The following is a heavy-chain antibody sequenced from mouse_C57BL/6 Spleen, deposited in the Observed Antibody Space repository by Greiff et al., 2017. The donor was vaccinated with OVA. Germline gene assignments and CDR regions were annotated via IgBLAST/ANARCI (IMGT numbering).Heavy chain of an antibody. CDR1: GFTFSDAW. D-gene: IGHD2-3*01. CDR3: TRPSYDGYHWYFDV. CDR2: IRNKANNHAT. Sequence: EVKLVESGGGLVQPGGSMKLSCAASGFTFSDAWMDWVRQSPEKGLEWVAEIRNKANNHATYYAESVKGRFTISRDDSKSSVYLQMNSLRAEDTGIYYCTRPSYDGYHWYFDVWGTGTTVTVSS. J-gene: IGHJ1*03. V-gene: IGHV6-6*01.